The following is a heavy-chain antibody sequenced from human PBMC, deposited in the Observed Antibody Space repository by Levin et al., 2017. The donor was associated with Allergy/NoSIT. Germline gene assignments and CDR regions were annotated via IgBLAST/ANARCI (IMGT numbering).Heavy chain of an antibody. V-gene: IGHV5-51*01. CDR3: ARVVADLLPGYYHGEGTKFDY. Sequence: GESLKISCKTSGYSFTNYWIGWVRQMPGKGLEWMAIINPGDSDTRYSPSFRGQVTISADKSISTAYLQWRSLKASDTAVYYCARVVADLLPGYYHGEGTKFDYWGQGTLVTVSS. CDR1: GYSFTNYW. CDR2: INPGDSDT. J-gene: IGHJ4*02. D-gene: IGHD3-9*01.